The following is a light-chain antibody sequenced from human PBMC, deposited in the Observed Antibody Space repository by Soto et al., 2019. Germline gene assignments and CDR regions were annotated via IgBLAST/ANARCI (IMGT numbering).Light chain of an antibody. CDR1: QSVSSSY. V-gene: IGKV3-20*01. CDR3: QQYGNSLYT. CDR2: EAS. Sequence: EVVLTQSPGTLSLSPGERATLSCRASQSVSSSYLAWYQQKPGQAPRLLIYEASTRPTGIPDRFSGSGSGADFTLTISRLEPEDFAVYYCQQYGNSLYTFGQGTNLEIK. J-gene: IGKJ2*01.